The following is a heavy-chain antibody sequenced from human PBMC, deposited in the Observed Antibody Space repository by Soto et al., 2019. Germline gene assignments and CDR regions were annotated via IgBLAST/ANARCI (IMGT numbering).Heavy chain of an antibody. Sequence: SVKVSCKASGGSFSSYVISWARQAPGQGLEWMGGIVPMFGTANYAQKFQGRLTITADESTNTGYMELRNLRSDDTAVYFCVASSRKHFRGDPRYENWLDPCGQGTLVTVSP. CDR1: GGSFSSYV. D-gene: IGHD4-17*01. CDR2: IVPMFGTA. J-gene: IGHJ5*02. V-gene: IGHV1-69*13. CDR3: VASSRKHFRGDPRYENWLDP.